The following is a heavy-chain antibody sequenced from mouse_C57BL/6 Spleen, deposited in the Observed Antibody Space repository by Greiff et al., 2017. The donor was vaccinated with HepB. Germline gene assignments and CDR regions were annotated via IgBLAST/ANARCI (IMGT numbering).Heavy chain of an antibody. Sequence: DVKLLESGGGLVQPGGSLKLSCAASGFDFSRYWMSWVRRAPGKGLEWIGEINPDSSTINYAPSLKDKFIISRDNAKNTLYLQMSKVRSEDTALYYCARHGGYYGSSAWFAYWGQGTLVTVSA. CDR3: ARHGGYYGSSAWFAY. J-gene: IGHJ3*01. V-gene: IGHV4-1*01. CDR2: INPDSSTI. CDR1: GFDFSRYW. D-gene: IGHD1-1*01.